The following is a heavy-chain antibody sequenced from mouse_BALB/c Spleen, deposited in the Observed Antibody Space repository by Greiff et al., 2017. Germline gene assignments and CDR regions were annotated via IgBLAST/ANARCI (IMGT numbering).Heavy chain of an antibody. CDR3: ARRAMGDGNYEDD. J-gene: IGHJ1*01. D-gene: IGHD2-1*01. CDR1: GFHIKDSD. CDR2: IDPANGNT. Sequence: EVQLQQSGAELVKPGASVNLSCTASGFHIKDSDMHWVKQRPEQGLEWIGVIDPANGNTKYYPKFQGKATITADTSCNTAYLQHSSLTSEDAAVYYCARRAMGDGNYEDDWGEGTTVTVSS. V-gene: IGHV14-3*02.